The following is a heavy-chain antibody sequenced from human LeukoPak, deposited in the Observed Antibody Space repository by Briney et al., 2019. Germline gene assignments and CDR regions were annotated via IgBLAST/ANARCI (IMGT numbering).Heavy chain of an antibody. V-gene: IGHV3-23*01. CDR1: GCTFSSCA. D-gene: IGHD2-2*01. CDR2: ISGSGGRP. CDR3: ARHPEAGYCSSTRCHESYFDY. J-gene: IGHJ4*02. Sequence: PGGSLRLSCAASGCTFSSCAMSWVRQARGKGLEWVSAISGSGGRPYYADSVKGRFTISRDNSKNTLYLQMNSLRAEDTPVYYCARHPEAGYCSSTRCHESYFDYWGQGTLVTVSS.